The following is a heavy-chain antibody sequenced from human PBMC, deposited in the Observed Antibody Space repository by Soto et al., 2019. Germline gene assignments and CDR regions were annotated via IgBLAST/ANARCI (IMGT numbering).Heavy chain of an antibody. CDR1: GYTLNEVA. V-gene: IGHV1-24*01. CDR3: TTYHGDYNFDH. CDR2: FDPDEAET. Sequence: QVQLVQSGAEVKKPGASVKVSCKVSGYTLNEVAMHWVRQAPGKGLEWLGGFDPDEAETIYAQHFQGRVTMTEDTSTDTVYMELSSLRSEDTAFYFSTTYHGDYNFDHWGQGTLVTVSS. J-gene: IGHJ5*02. D-gene: IGHD4-17*01.